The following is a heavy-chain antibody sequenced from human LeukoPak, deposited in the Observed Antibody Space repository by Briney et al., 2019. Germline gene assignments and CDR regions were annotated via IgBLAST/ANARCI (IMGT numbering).Heavy chain of an antibody. CDR2: ISAYNGNT. D-gene: IGHD2-2*01. CDR3: ARDLGVVVPAATNADNWFDP. Sequence: ASVKVSFKSSGYTFTSYGISWVRQAPGQGLEWMGWISAYNGNTNYAQKLQGRATMTTDTSTSTAYMELRSLRSDDTAVYYCARDLGVVVPAATNADNWFDPWGQGTLVTVSS. CDR1: GYTFTSYG. V-gene: IGHV1-18*01. J-gene: IGHJ5*02.